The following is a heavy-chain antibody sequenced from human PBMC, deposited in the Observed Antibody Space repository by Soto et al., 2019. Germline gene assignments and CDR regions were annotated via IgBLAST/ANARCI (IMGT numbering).Heavy chain of an antibody. J-gene: IGHJ4*02. CDR1: GYTFTSYG. V-gene: IGHV1-18*01. Sequence: QVQLVQSGAEVKKPGASVKVSCKASGYTFTSYGISWVRQAPGQGLEWMGWISAYNGNTNYAQKLQGRVTMTTDTSTRTAYMELRTLRSAAPAVYSCARDNGYESDYWGQGTLVTVSS. CDR2: ISAYNGNT. D-gene: IGHD5-12*01. CDR3: ARDNGYESDY.